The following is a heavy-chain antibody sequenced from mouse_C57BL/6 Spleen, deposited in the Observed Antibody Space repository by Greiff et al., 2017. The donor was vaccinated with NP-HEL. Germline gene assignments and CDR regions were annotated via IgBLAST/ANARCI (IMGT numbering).Heavy chain of an antibody. CDR1: GYTFTDYY. J-gene: IGHJ4*01. D-gene: IGHD1-1*01. Sequence: EVQLQQSGPVLVKPGASVKMSCKASGYTFTDYYMNWVKQSHGKSLEWIGVINPYNGGTSYNQKFKGKATLTVDKSSSTAYMELNSLTSEDSAVYYCARGRVATDAMDYWGQGTSVTVSS. V-gene: IGHV1-19*01. CDR3: ARGRVATDAMDY. CDR2: INPYNGGT.